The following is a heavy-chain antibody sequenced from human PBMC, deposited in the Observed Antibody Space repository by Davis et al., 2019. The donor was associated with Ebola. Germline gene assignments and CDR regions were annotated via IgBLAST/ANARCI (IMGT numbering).Heavy chain of an antibody. CDR2: ISYDGSNK. Sequence: LSLTCTVSGGSISSSSYYWGWIRQPPGKGLEWVAVISYDGSNKYYADSVKGRFTISRDNSKNTLYLQMNSLRAEDTAVYYCARDRMFGDPLYYYYMDVWGKGTTVTVSS. CDR3: ARDRMFGDPLYYYYMDV. V-gene: IGHV3-30-3*01. CDR1: GGSISSSS. J-gene: IGHJ6*03. D-gene: IGHD3-10*02.